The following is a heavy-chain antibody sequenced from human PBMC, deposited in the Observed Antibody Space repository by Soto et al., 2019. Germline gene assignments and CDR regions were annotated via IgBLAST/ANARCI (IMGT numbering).Heavy chain of an antibody. CDR2: INHSGST. CDR3: ARVANWSPRVNY. CDR1: GGSFSGYY. Sequence: SETLSLTCAVYGGSFSGYYWSWIRQPPGKGLEWIGEINHSGSTNYNPSLKSRVTISVDTSKNQFSLKLSSVTAADTAVYYCARVANWSPRVNYWGQGTLVTVSS. V-gene: IGHV4-34*01. D-gene: IGHD3-16*02. J-gene: IGHJ4*02.